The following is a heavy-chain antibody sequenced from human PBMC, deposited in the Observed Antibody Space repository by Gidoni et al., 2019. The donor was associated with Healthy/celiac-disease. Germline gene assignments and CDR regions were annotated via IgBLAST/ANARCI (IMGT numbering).Heavy chain of an antibody. V-gene: IGHV3-30*18. D-gene: IGHD5-12*01. CDR1: GFTFSSYG. J-gene: IGHJ4*02. CDR2: ISYDGSNK. Sequence: QVQLVESGGGVVQPGRSLRLSCSASGFTFSSYGMNWVRQAPGKGLEWVAVISYDGSNKYYADSVKGRFTISRDNSKNTLYLQMNSLRAEDTAVYYCAKGYSGYDFDYWGQGTLVTVSS. CDR3: AKGYSGYDFDY.